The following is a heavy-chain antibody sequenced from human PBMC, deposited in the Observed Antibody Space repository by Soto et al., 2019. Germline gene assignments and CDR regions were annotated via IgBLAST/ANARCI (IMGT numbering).Heavy chain of an antibody. J-gene: IGHJ4*02. Sequence: GGSLRLSCAASGFTVSSNYMSWVRQAPGKGLEWVSVIYSGGSTYHADSVKGRFTISRDNSKNTLYLQMNSLRAEDTAVYYCAKRGSYYYDNSGYYPVWGQGTLVTVSS. CDR3: AKRGSYYYDNSGYYPV. D-gene: IGHD3-22*01. CDR1: GFTVSSNY. CDR2: IYSGGST. V-gene: IGHV3-53*01.